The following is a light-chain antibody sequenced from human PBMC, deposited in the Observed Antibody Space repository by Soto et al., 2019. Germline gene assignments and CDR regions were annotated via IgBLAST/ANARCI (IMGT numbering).Light chain of an antibody. J-gene: IGLJ1*01. CDR1: SCDVGGYNY. CDR3: SSSTSISTLSYV. V-gene: IGLV2-14*01. Sequence: QSVLTQPASVSGSPVSSITISCTGTSCDVGGYNYVSWYNQLPGKAPRLMIYEVSNRPSGVSNRFSGSKSGNTASLSISGLQAQDKAVYYCSSSTSISTLSYVFGTGTKVTVL. CDR2: EVS.